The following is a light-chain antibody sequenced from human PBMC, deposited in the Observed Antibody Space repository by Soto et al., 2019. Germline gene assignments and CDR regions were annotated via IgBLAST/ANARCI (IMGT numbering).Light chain of an antibody. V-gene: IGKV1-5*03. CDR3: QHYNSYSEA. CDR1: QTISSW. CDR2: KAS. J-gene: IGKJ1*01. Sequence: DIQMTQSPSTLSESVGDRVTITCRASQTISSWLAWYQQKPGKAPMLLIYKASTLKSGVPSRFSGSGSGTQVPLTISSLQPDDFATYYSQHYNSYSEAFGQGTKVEL.